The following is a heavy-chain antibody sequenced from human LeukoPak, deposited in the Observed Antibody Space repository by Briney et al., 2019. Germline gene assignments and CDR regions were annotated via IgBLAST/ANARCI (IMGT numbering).Heavy chain of an antibody. Sequence: GGSLRLSCAASGFTFSSHSMNWVRQAPGKVLGWVSAIRSSGTYTKYTDSVKGRFTISRDKDEDSVYVQMDRMRAEETAVYYCAKVGRGNQYGSGDFDLWGQGILVTVSS. J-gene: IGHJ4*02. CDR1: GFTFSSHS. D-gene: IGHD3-10*01. CDR2: IRSSGTYT. V-gene: IGHV3-21*01. CDR3: AKVGRGNQYGSGDFDL.